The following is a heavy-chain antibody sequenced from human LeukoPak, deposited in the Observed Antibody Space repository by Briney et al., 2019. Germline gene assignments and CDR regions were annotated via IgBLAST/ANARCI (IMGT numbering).Heavy chain of an antibody. J-gene: IGHJ4*02. D-gene: IGHD3-22*01. CDR3: TTYFETGGYFAFDH. CDR1: GYRFINYW. CDR2: IYPDDSNT. Sequence: GESLKISCKTSGYRFINYWIGWVRQMPGKGLEWMTIIYPDDSNTKYSPSLQGQVTISVDKSIGTAYLQWSSLKASDTAMYYCTTYFETGGYFAFDHWGQGTLVTVSS. V-gene: IGHV5-51*01.